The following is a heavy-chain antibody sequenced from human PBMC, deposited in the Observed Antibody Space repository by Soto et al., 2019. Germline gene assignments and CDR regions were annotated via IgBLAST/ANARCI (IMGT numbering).Heavy chain of an antibody. CDR2: IKQDGSEK. J-gene: IGHJ6*02. Sequence: GGSLRLSCAASGFTFSSYWMSWVRQAPGKGLEWVANIKQDGSEKYYVDSVKGRFTISRDNAKNSLYLQMNSLRAEDTAVYYCTRVVATTVVRDYYYGMDVWGQGTTVTVSS. D-gene: IGHD4-17*01. CDR1: GFTFSSYW. CDR3: TRVVATTVVRDYYYGMDV. V-gene: IGHV3-7*03.